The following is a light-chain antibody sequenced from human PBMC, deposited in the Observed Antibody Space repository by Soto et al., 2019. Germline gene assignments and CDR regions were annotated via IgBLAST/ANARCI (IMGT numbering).Light chain of an antibody. V-gene: IGKV3-11*01. Sequence: ELEITQSPATLSMSPGERATLSCRASQSVSSYLAWYQQKPGQAPRLLIYGASTRATGIPARFSGSGSGTDFTLTISSLEPEDFAVYYCQQRSNWPPSTFGQGTRLEIK. CDR3: QQRSNWPPST. CDR2: GAS. J-gene: IGKJ5*01. CDR1: QSVSSY.